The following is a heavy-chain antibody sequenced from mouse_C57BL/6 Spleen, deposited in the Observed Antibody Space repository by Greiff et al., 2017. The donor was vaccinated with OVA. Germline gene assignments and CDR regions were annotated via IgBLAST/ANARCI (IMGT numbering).Heavy chain of an antibody. D-gene: IGHD1-1*01. Sequence: DVKLQESGAELVRPGASVKLSCTASGFNIKDYYMHWVKQRPEQGLEWIGRIDPEDGDTEYAPKFQGKATMTADTSSNTAYLQLSSLTSEDTAVYYCTTSYYYGSSYVAWFAYWGQGTLVTVSA. J-gene: IGHJ3*01. V-gene: IGHV14-1*01. CDR1: GFNIKDYY. CDR2: IDPEDGDT. CDR3: TTSYYYGSSYVAWFAY.